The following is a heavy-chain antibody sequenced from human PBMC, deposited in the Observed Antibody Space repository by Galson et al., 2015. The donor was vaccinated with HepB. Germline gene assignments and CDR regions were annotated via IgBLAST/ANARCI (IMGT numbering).Heavy chain of an antibody. D-gene: IGHD5-18*01. CDR1: GFTFSSYG. CDR2: ISYDGSNK. Sequence: SLRLSCAASGFTFSSYGMHWVRQAPGKGLEWVAVISYDGSNKYYADSVKGRFTISRDNSKNTLYLQMNSLRAEDTAVYYCAKDSRVDTAIFDYWGQGTLVTVSS. V-gene: IGHV3-30*18. J-gene: IGHJ4*02. CDR3: AKDSRVDTAIFDY.